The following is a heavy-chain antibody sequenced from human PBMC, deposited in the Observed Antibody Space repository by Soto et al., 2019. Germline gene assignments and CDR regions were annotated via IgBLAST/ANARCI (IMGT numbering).Heavy chain of an antibody. CDR3: ARARSSGWHSRYYYGMDV. D-gene: IGHD6-19*01. CDR2: IIPILGIA. J-gene: IGHJ6*02. Sequence: QVQLVQSGAEVKKPGSSVKVSCKASGGTFSSYTISWVRQARGQGLEWMGRIIPILGIANYAQKFQGRVTIPADKSTSTAYMELSSLRSEDTAVYYCARARSSGWHSRYYYGMDVWGQGTTVTVSS. V-gene: IGHV1-69*02. CDR1: GGTFSSYT.